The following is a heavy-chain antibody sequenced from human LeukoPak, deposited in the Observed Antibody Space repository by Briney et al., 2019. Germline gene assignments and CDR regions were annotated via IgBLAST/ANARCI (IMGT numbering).Heavy chain of an antibody. J-gene: IGHJ4*02. D-gene: IGHD6-19*01. CDR1: GFTFSNFW. CDR2: INQDGSEK. CDR3: AKDMGGGIAVAGTDY. Sequence: GGSLRLPCAASGFTFSNFWMSWVRQAPGKGLEWVANINQDGSEKNYVDSVKGRFTISRDNAKNSLYLQMNSLRAEDTALYYCAKDMGGGIAVAGTDYWGQGTLVTVSS. V-gene: IGHV3-7*03.